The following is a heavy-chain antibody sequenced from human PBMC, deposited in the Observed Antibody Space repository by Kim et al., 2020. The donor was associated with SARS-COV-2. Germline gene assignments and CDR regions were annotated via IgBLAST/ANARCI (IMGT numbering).Heavy chain of an antibody. V-gene: IGHV1-18*01. CDR2: ISTYSGDK. CDR1: GYTFTTHG. CDR3: ARDWFCRRRDSDCLDCFGP. Sequence: ASVKVSCKTSGYTFTTHGISWVRQAPGQGLEWVAWISTYSGDKNYAQKFQGRVAMTTDRSTSTVYMELRSLRSDDTAIYYCARDWFCRRRDSDCLDCFGPWGQGTLVIVAS. D-gene: IGHD3-9*01. J-gene: IGHJ5*02.